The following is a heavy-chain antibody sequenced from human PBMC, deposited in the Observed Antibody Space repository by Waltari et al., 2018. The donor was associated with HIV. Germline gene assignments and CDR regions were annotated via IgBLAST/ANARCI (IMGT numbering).Heavy chain of an antibody. CDR3: ARDRGGSSSLVLDS. Sequence: QVQLVESGGGVVQPGRSLRLSCAASGFNFKNYGMHWVRQAPGKGLEWVAVIWYDGSNKYYADSVKGRFTISRDNSKNRLYLQMNSLRAEDTAVYYCARDRGGSSSLVLDSWGQGTLVTVSS. V-gene: IGHV3-33*01. CDR1: GFNFKNYG. CDR2: IWYDGSNK. D-gene: IGHD6-6*01. J-gene: IGHJ4*02.